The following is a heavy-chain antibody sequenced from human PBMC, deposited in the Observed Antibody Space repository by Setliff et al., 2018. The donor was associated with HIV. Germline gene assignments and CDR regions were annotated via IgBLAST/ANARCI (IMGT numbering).Heavy chain of an antibody. CDR2: IYYSGST. CDR1: GASISSTSYY. V-gene: IGHV4-39*01. J-gene: IGHJ5*01. Sequence: PSETLSLTCAVSGASISSTSYYWGWVRQPPGKGLEWIGSIYYSGSTYYNPSLKSRLTISVDTSRNQFSLKLSSLTAADTAVYYCARRTFGSGRLDPWGQGTLVTVS. D-gene: IGHD3-16*01. CDR3: ARRTFGSGRLDP.